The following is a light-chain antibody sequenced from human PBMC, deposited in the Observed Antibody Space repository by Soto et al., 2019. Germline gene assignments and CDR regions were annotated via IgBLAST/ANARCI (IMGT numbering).Light chain of an antibody. Sequence: DIQMTQSPSSLSASVGDRVTVTCRASQNINNYLNWYQQKPGKAPKLLIYAASSLQSGVPSRFSGSGSGTDFTLTISSLQPEDFATYYCQQSYGTLWTFGQGTKVDNK. CDR3: QQSYGTLWT. CDR1: QNINNY. CDR2: AAS. V-gene: IGKV1-39*01. J-gene: IGKJ1*01.